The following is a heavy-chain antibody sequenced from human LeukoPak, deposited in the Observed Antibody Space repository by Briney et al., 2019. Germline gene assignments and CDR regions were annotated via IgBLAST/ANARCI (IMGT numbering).Heavy chain of an antibody. D-gene: IGHD3-22*01. CDR3: ARERHYYGSSGYYFEDYYFDY. V-gene: IGHV3-33*01. CDR2: IWYDGSNK. Sequence: TGGSLRLSCAASGFTFSSYGVHWVRQAPGKGLEWVAVIWYDGSNKYYADSVKGRFTISRDNSKNTLYLQMNSLRAEDTAVYYCARERHYYGSSGYYFEDYYFDYWGQGTLVTVSS. CDR1: GFTFSSYG. J-gene: IGHJ4*02.